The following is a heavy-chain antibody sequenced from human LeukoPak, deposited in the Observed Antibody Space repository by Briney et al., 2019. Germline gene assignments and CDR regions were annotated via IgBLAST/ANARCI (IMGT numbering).Heavy chain of an antibody. CDR2: INPNSGGT. CDR1: GYTLTDYY. Sequence: ASVRVSCKASGYTLTDYYMHWVRQAPGQGLEWMGWINPNSGGTNYAQKFQGRVTMTRDTSISTAYMELSRLGSDDTAVYYCARDPFWNGDAFDVWGQGTMVTASS. D-gene: IGHD3-3*01. J-gene: IGHJ3*01. V-gene: IGHV1-2*02. CDR3: ARDPFWNGDAFDV.